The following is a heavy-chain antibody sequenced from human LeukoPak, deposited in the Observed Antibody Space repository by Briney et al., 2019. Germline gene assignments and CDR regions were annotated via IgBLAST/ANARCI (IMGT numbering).Heavy chain of an antibody. CDR3: AREGSGYSYGYGVVDY. Sequence: SVKGSCKASGGTFSSYAISWVRQAPGQGLEWVGGIIPIFGTANYAQKFQGRVTITADKSTSTAYMELSSLRYDATAVYYCAREGSGYSYGYGVVDYWGQGTMVTVSS. D-gene: IGHD5-18*01. V-gene: IGHV1-69*06. CDR2: IIPIFGTA. CDR1: GGTFSSYA. J-gene: IGHJ4*02.